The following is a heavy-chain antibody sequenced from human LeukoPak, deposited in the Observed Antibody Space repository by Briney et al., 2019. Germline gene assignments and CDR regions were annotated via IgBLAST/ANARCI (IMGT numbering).Heavy chain of an antibody. Sequence: PSETLSLTCTVSGGSISSYYWDWIRQPPGKGLEWIGYIYYSGSTSYSPSLQGRVTMSVDTSKNQFSLNLDSVTAADTAVYYCARHYETYSSGWKSYYFDYWGQGTLVTVSS. V-gene: IGHV4-59*08. D-gene: IGHD6-19*01. CDR3: ARHYETYSSGWKSYYFDY. CDR1: GGSISSYY. J-gene: IGHJ4*02. CDR2: IYYSGST.